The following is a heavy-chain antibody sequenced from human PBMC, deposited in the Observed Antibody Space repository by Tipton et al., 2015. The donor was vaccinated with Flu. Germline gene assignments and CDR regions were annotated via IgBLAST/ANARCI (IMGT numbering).Heavy chain of an antibody. J-gene: IGHJ4*02. CDR2: ISLGGTTT. V-gene: IGHV3-48*03. CDR1: GFTFRNYE. CDR3: ARDRDGYNSELSY. D-gene: IGHD5-24*01. Sequence: SLRLSCVTSGFTFRNYEMNWVRQAPGKGLEWVSYISLGGTTTHYTDSVKGRFTISRDNAKNSLYLQMNGLRAEDTGVYYCARDRDGYNSELSYWGQGALVTVSS.